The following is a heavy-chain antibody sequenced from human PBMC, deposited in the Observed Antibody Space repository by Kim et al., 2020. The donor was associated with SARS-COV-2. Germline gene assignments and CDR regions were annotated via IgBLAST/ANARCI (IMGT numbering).Heavy chain of an antibody. CDR2: GGK. V-gene: IGHV1-2*02. J-gene: IGHJ4*02. D-gene: IGHD6-19*01. Sequence: GGKKYAQKFQGRVTRTRDTSISTAYMEQSRLGSDDTAVYYCARGGWGFDYWGQGTLVTVSS. CDR3: ARGGWGFDY.